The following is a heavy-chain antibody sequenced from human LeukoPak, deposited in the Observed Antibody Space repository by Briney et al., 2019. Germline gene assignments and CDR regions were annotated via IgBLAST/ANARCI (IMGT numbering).Heavy chain of an antibody. CDR1: GGSFSGYY. CDR2: INHSGST. D-gene: IGHD3-3*01. J-gene: IGHJ2*01. Sequence: PSETLSLTCAVYGGSFSGYYWSWIRQPPGKGLEWIGEINHSGSTNYNPSLKSRVTISVDTSKNQFSLKLSSVTAADTAVYYCARGRAITIFGVVFHWYFDLWGRGTLVTVSS. CDR3: ARGRAITIFGVVFHWYFDL. V-gene: IGHV4-34*01.